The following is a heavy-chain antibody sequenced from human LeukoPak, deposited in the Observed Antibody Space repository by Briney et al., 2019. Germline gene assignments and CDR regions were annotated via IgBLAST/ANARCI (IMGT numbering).Heavy chain of an antibody. CDR3: AYYYDSSGYYYGDAFDI. CDR2: INHSGST. CDR1: GGSFSGYY. Sequence: SETLSLTCAVYGGSFSGYYWSWIRQPPGKGLEWIGEINHSGSTNYNPSLKSRVTISVDTSKNQFSLKLSSVTAADTAVYYCAYYYDSSGYYYGDAFDIWGQGTMVTVSS. D-gene: IGHD3-22*01. V-gene: IGHV4-34*01. J-gene: IGHJ3*02.